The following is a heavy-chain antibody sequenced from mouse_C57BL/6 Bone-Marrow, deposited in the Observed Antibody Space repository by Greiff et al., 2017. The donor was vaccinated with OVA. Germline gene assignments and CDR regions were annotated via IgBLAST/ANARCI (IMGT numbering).Heavy chain of an antibody. CDR3: ARYLYGNSAWFAY. D-gene: IGHD2-1*01. J-gene: IGHJ3*01. CDR1: GFTFTDYY. Sequence: EVHLVESGGGLVQPGGSLSLSCAASGFTFTDYYMSWVRQPPGKALEWLGFIRNKANGYTTEYSASVKGRFTISRDNSQSILYLQMNALRAEDSATYYCARYLYGNSAWFAYWGQGTLVTVSA. CDR2: IRNKANGYTT. V-gene: IGHV7-3*01.